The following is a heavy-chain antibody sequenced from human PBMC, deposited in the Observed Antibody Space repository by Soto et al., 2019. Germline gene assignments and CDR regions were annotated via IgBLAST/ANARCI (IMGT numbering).Heavy chain of an antibody. J-gene: IGHJ6*02. CDR2: ISAYNGNT. CDR3: ARGVESSCGTYYYYYGMDV. D-gene: IGHD1-26*01. Sequence: ASVKVSCKAYGYTFTSYGISWVRQAPGQGLEWMGGISAYNGNTNYAQKLQGRVNMTTDTSTSTAYMELRSLRSDETAVYYCARGVESSCGTYYYYYGMDVWGQGTTVTVSS. V-gene: IGHV1-18*04. CDR1: GYTFTSYG.